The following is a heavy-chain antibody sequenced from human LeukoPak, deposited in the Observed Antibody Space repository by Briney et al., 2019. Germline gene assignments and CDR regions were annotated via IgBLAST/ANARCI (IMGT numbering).Heavy chain of an antibody. CDR3: ATYGGNYRVSDAFDI. Sequence: GESLKISCKGSGYSFTSYWIGWVRQMPGKGLEWMGIIYPGDSDTRYSPSFQGQVTISADKSISTAYLQWSSLKASDTAMYYCATYGGNYRVSDAFDIWGQGTMVTVSS. CDR2: IYPGDSDT. J-gene: IGHJ3*02. D-gene: IGHD4-23*01. CDR1: GYSFTSYW. V-gene: IGHV5-51*01.